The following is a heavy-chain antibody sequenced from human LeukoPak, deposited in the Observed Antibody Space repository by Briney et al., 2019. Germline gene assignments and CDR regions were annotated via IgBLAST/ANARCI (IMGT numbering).Heavy chain of an antibody. J-gene: IGHJ6*03. CDR1: GGSISSYY. V-gene: IGHV4-59*01. CDR3: ARSGVPAAIFYYYYYMDV. D-gene: IGHD2-2*01. CDR2: IYYSGST. Sequence: PSETLSLTCTVSGGSISSYYWSWIWQPPGKGLEWIGYIYYSGSTNYNPSLKSRVTISVDTSKNQFSLKLSSVTAADTAVYYCARSGVPAAIFYYYYYMDVWGKGTTVTISS.